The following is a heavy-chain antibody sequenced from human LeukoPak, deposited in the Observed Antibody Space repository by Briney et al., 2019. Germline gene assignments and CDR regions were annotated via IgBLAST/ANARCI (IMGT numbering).Heavy chain of an antibody. CDR3: ARGPRAHYDFWSGYTNWFDP. V-gene: IGHV1-8*01. J-gene: IGHJ5*02. D-gene: IGHD3-3*01. CDR1: GYTFTSYD. Sequence: ASVKVSCKASGYTFTSYDINWVRQATGQGLEGMGWMNPNSGNTGYAQKFQGRVTMTRNTSISTAYMELSSLRSEDTAVYYCARGPRAHYDFWSGYTNWFDPWGQGTLVTVSS. CDR2: MNPNSGNT.